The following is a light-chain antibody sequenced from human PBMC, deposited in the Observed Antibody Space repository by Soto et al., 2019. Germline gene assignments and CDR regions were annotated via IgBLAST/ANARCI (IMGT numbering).Light chain of an antibody. Sequence: QSALTQPRSVSGSPGQSVTISCTGTGNDVGAYNYVSWYQQHPGRPPKLIIYEVSNRPSGVSNRFSGSKSGNTASLTISGLQAEDEADYYCSSYTSSTAYVFGTGTKVTVL. V-gene: IGLV2-14*01. J-gene: IGLJ1*01. CDR3: SSYTSSTAYV. CDR2: EVS. CDR1: GNDVGAYNY.